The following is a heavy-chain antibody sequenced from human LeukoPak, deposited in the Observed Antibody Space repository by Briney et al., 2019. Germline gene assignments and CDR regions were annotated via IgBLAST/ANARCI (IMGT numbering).Heavy chain of an antibody. CDR2: IYTGGST. Sequence: PGGSLRLSCAASGLTISSNYMSWVRQAPGKGLEWVSIIYTGGSTFYANSVRGRFNISRDSSQNTLYLQVESLRADDAAVYYCARVTLGYDGRVYYPATFDYWGQGTLATVSA. CDR3: ARVTLGYDGRVYYPATFDY. V-gene: IGHV3-53*01. CDR1: GLTISSNY. J-gene: IGHJ4*02. D-gene: IGHD3-22*01.